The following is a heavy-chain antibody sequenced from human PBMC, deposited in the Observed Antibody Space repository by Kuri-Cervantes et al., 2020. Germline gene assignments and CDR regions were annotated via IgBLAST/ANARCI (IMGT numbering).Heavy chain of an antibody. CDR3: AKQTGWDIRGVIFADAFDI. CDR2: ISYDGSNK. V-gene: IGHV3-30-3*02. D-gene: IGHD3-10*01. CDR1: GFTFSSYA. J-gene: IGHJ3*02. Sequence: GGSLRLSCAASGFTFSSYAMHWVRQAPGKGLEWVAVISYDGSNKYYADSVKGRFTISRDNSKNTLYLQMNSLRAEDTAVYYCAKQTGWDIRGVIFADAFDIWGQGTMVTVSS.